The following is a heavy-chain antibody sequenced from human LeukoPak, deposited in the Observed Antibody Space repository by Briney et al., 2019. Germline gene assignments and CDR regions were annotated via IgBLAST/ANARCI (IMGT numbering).Heavy chain of an antibody. V-gene: IGHV1-2*02. D-gene: IGHD2-15*01. J-gene: IGHJ6*03. CDR3: ARGVVAATFYYYMDV. CDR2: INPHSGGT. Sequence: SVKVSCKPSGYTFTGYYIQWVRQAPGQGLEWMGWINPHSGGTNYAPKFQGRVSMTRDTSISTAYMELSRLRSDDTAVYYCARGVVAATFYYYMDVWGKGTTVTVSS. CDR1: GYTFTGYY.